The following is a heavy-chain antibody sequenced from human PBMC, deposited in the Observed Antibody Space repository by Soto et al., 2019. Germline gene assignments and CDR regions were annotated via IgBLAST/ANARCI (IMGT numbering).Heavy chain of an antibody. D-gene: IGHD3-9*01. CDR1: GFTFSSYA. Sequence: QVQLVESGGGVVQPGRSLRLSCAASGFTFSSYAMNWVRQAPGKGLEWVAVISYDGSNKYYADSVKGRFTISRDNPKNTWYLQMPSLKPEDTAVYYFATKIRYFDWFFPFDYWGPGALVTVSS. CDR3: ATKIRYFDWFFPFDY. J-gene: IGHJ4*02. V-gene: IGHV3-30-3*01. CDR2: ISYDGSNK.